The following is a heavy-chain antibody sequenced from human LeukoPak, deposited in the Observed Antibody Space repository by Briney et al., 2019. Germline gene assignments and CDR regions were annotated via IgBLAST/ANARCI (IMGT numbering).Heavy chain of an antibody. V-gene: IGHV3-23*01. CDR1: GFTFSSYV. Sequence: GGSLRLSCAASGFTFSSYVMTWVRQAPGKGLEWVSSIDGTSDTTYYVDSVKGRLTISRDNSKNTLYLQMNSLRAEDTAIFYCARGVSGWPYYLDYWGQGTLVTVSS. CDR3: ARGVSGWPYYLDY. CDR2: IDGTSDTT. J-gene: IGHJ4*02. D-gene: IGHD6-19*01.